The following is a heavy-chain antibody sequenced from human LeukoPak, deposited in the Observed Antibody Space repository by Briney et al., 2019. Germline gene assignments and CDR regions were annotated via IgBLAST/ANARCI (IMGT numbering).Heavy chain of an antibody. CDR1: GYTFTSYA. CDR3: ARDLGDVYVWGSYRYTGIDY. Sequence: ASVKVSCKASGYTFTSYAMHWVRQAPGQGLEWMGWINPNSGGTNYAQKFQGRVTMTRDTSISTAYMELSRLRSDDTAVYYCARDLGDVYVWGSYRYTGIDYWGQGTLVTVSS. J-gene: IGHJ4*02. CDR2: INPNSGGT. D-gene: IGHD3-16*02. V-gene: IGHV1-2*02.